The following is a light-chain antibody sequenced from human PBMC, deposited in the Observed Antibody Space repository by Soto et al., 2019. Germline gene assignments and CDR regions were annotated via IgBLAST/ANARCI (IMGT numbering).Light chain of an antibody. CDR3: QSYDSSLTLRV. Sequence: QSVLTQPPSVSGAPGLRVTISCTGSNSNIGAGYDVHWYQQLPGTAPKLLIYANTARPSGVPDRISGSKSGTSASLAITGLQADDGADYSCQSYDSSLTLRVFGTGTKVTVL. CDR1: NSNIGAGYD. CDR2: ANT. J-gene: IGLJ1*01. V-gene: IGLV1-40*01.